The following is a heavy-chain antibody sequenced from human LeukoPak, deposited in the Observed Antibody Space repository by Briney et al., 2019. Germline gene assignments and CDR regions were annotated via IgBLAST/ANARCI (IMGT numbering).Heavy chain of an antibody. V-gene: IGHV3-30*02. D-gene: IGHD2-2*01. CDR1: GFTFSSYG. CDR3: AKVEVVVPAAPRLDAFDI. CDR2: IRYDGSNK. Sequence: GGSLRLSCAASGFTFSSYGMHWVRQAPGRGLEWVAFIRYDGSNKYYADSVKGRFTISRDNSKNTLYLQMNSLRAEDTAVYYCAKVEVVVPAAPRLDAFDIWGQGTMVTVSS. J-gene: IGHJ3*02.